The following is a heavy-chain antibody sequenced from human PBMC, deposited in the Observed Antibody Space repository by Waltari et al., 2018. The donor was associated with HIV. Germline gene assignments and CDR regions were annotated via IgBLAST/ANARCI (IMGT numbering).Heavy chain of an antibody. CDR3: AREISNNSGRYFDY. V-gene: IGHV3-74*03. CDR1: GFTFSTYW. Sequence: EVQLVESGGGLVQPGGSLILSCAASGFTFSTYWMHWVRQAPGKGLVWFSRINTDEIGTTYADSVKGRFTISRDNAKNTLYLQMNSLRAEDTAVYYCAREISNNSGRYFDYWGQGTLVTVSS. D-gene: IGHD1-26*01. J-gene: IGHJ4*02. CDR2: INTDEIGT.